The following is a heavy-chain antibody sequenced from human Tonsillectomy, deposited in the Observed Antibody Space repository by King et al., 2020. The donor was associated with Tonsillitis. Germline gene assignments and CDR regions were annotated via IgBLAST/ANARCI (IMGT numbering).Heavy chain of an antibody. V-gene: IGHV1-2*02. Sequence: VQLVESGAEVKKPGASVKVSCKASGYTFTGYHMHWVRQAPGQRLEWMGWINPNSGATNYAQKFQGRVTMTRDTSISKAYVELSRLTSEDTAVYYCSRGALSTMTRRVSPGSYWGQGTLVTVSS. J-gene: IGHJ4*02. CDR2: INPNSGAT. CDR1: GYTFTGYH. CDR3: SRGALSTMTRRVSPGSY. D-gene: IGHD3-22*01.